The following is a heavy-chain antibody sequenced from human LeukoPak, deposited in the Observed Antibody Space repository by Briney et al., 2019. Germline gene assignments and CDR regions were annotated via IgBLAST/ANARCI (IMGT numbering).Heavy chain of an antibody. D-gene: IGHD3-3*01. Sequence: GGSLRLSCAASGFTFSSYAMHWVRQAPGKGLEWVAVISYDGSNKYYADSVKGRFTTSRDNSKNTLYLQMNSLRAEDTAVYYCARGYGNYDFWSGNYYGMDVWGQGTTVTVSS. CDR1: GFTFSSYA. CDR2: ISYDGSNK. CDR3: ARGYGNYDFWSGNYYGMDV. V-gene: IGHV3-30-3*01. J-gene: IGHJ6*02.